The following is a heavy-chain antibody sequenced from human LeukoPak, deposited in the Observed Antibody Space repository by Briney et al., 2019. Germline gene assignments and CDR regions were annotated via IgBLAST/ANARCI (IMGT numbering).Heavy chain of an antibody. CDR3: ARHVSAYSSGLPYYMDV. CDR1: GGSFSGYY. D-gene: IGHD6-19*01. Sequence: PSETLSLTCAVYGGSFSGYYWSWIRQPPGKGLEWIGEINHSGSTNYNPSLKSRVTISVDTSKNQFSLKLSSVTAADTAVYYCARHVSAYSSGLPYYMDVWGKGTTVTVSS. J-gene: IGHJ6*03. CDR2: INHSGST. V-gene: IGHV4-34*01.